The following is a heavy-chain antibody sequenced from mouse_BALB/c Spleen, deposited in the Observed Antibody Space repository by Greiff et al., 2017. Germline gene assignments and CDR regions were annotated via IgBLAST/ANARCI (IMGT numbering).Heavy chain of an antibody. CDR1: GYSITSDYA. V-gene: IGHV3-2*02. Sequence: ESGPGLVKPSQSLSLTCTVTGYSITSDYAWNWIRQFPGNKLEWMGYISYSGSTSYNPSLKSRISITRDTSKNQFFLQLNSVTTEDTATYYCARSSRSTMITTGYYYAMDYWGQGTSVTVSS. CDR3: ARSSRSTMITTGYYYAMDY. CDR2: ISYSGST. D-gene: IGHD2-4*01. J-gene: IGHJ4*01.